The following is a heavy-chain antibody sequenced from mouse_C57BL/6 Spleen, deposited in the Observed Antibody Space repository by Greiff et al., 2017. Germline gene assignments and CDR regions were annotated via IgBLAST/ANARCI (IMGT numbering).Heavy chain of an antibody. J-gene: IGHJ2*01. Sequence: QVQLQQPGPELVKPGASVKLSCKASGYAFSSSWMNWVKQRPGKGLEWIGRIYPGDGDTNYNGKFKGKATLTADKSSSTAYMQLSSLTSDDSAVYFCGEFYYCGSSADFDYWGQGTTLTVSS. CDR1: GYAFSSSW. V-gene: IGHV1-82*01. CDR3: GEFYYCGSSADFDY. CDR2: IYPGDGDT. D-gene: IGHD1-1*01.